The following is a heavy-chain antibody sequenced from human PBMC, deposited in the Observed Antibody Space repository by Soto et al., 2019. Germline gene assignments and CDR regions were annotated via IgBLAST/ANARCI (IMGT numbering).Heavy chain of an antibody. D-gene: IGHD3-3*01. CDR2: ISSSNK. V-gene: IGHV3-48*01. CDR3: AKGHDFWSGYPPRFDP. CDR1: GFTFSSYS. Sequence: GGSLRLSCAASGFTFSSYSMNWVRQAPGKGLEWVSYISSSNKYYADSVKGRFTISRDNSKNTLYLQMNSLRAEDTAVYYCAKGHDFWSGYPPRFDPWGQGTLVTVSS. J-gene: IGHJ5*02.